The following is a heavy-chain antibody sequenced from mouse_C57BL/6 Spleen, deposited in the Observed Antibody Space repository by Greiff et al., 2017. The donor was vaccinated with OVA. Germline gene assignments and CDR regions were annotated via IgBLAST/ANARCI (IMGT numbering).Heavy chain of an antibody. J-gene: IGHJ4*01. Sequence: EVKLVESGGGLVKPGGSLKLSCAASGFTFSSYAMSWVRQTPEKRLEWVATISDGGSYTYYPDNVQGRFTISSDNAKNNLYLQMSHLKSEDTAMYYCARDRHDAMDYWGQGTSVTVSS. D-gene: IGHD2-12*01. CDR3: ARDRHDAMDY. V-gene: IGHV5-4*01. CDR1: GFTFSSYA. CDR2: ISDGGSYT.